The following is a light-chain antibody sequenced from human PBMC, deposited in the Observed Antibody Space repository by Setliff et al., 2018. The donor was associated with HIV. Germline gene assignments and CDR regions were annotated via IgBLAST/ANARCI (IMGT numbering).Light chain of an antibody. Sequence: QSVLTQPRSVSGSPGQSVTLSCSGSNSDIGAYNYVSWYQQHPGKAPTLIISNVIRRPAGVPDRFSGSKSGNTASLTISGLQAEDEADYYCCSYAGSHTYIFGSGTKVTVL. J-gene: IGLJ1*01. CDR2: NVI. V-gene: IGLV2-11*01. CDR1: NSDIGAYNY. CDR3: CSYAGSHTYI.